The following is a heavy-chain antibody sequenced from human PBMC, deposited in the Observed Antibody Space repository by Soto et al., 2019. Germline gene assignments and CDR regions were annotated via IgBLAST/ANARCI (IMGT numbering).Heavy chain of an antibody. V-gene: IGHV4-39*01. CDR1: GGSMGGYY. J-gene: IGHJ5*02. Sequence: PSETLSLTCTVSGGSMGGYYCDWIRQSPGKGLEWIGNIYYSGFTLYNPSLKSRVTISVDTSKNQFSLKLRSVTAADTAVYYCARHPAAGPRFDTWGQRTLVPVSS. CDR2: IYYSGFT. D-gene: IGHD6-13*01. CDR3: ARHPAAGPRFDT.